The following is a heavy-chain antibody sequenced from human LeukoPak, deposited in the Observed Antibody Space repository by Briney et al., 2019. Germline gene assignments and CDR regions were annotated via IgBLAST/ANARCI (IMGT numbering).Heavy chain of an antibody. Sequence: PGGSLRLSCAASGFTFSSYWMHWVRQAPGKGLVWVSRIDRDGSNTNYADSVEGRFTVSRDNAKNTLYLQMNSLRAEDTAVYYCARDDYGDYYFDYWGQGTLVTVSS. J-gene: IGHJ4*02. V-gene: IGHV3-74*01. CDR1: GFTFSSYW. CDR2: IDRDGSNT. CDR3: ARDDYGDYYFDY. D-gene: IGHD4-17*01.